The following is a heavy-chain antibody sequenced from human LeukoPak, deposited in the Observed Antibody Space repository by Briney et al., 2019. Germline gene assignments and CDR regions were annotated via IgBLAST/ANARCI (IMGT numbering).Heavy chain of an antibody. CDR3: ARDTPLSSGYLS. J-gene: IGHJ5*02. CDR2: FDPEDGET. Sequence: ASVKVSCKVSGYTLTELSMHWVRQAPGKGLEWMGGFDPEDGETIYAQKFQGRVTMTEDTSTDTAYMELSSLRSEDTAVYYCARDTPLSSGYLSWGQGTLVTVSS. V-gene: IGHV1-24*01. D-gene: IGHD5-12*01. CDR1: GYTLTELS.